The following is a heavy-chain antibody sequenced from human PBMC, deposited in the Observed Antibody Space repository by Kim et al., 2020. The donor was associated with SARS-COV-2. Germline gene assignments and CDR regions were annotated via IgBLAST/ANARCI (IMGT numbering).Heavy chain of an antibody. CDR3: VREGYFDGGSFFFDS. Sequence: SETLSLTCTVSGAYITNHYWSWIRQPPGKGLEWIGNVYHSGSTSYNPSLKSRVTMSVETSKRQFSLQVTSVTAADTAIYYRVREGYFDGGSFFFDSWGPGTLVTVSS. D-gene: IGHD2-15*01. J-gene: IGHJ5*01. CDR2: VYHSGST. CDR1: GAYITNHY. V-gene: IGHV4-59*11.